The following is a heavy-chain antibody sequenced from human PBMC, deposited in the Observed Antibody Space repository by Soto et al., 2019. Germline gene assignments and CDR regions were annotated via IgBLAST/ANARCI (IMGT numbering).Heavy chain of an antibody. Sequence: QLQLQESGPRQVKSSETLSLTCSVSGDSISNSRFYWAWIRQPPGEGLEWIGSIYHTGNAYYNPSLKSRVTISVDTSKNQFSLKLTSVTAADAALYYCARDFFDSSDYTTNWFDPWGQGTLVTVSS. CDR2: IYHTGNA. CDR1: GDSISNSRFY. J-gene: IGHJ5*02. D-gene: IGHD3-22*01. V-gene: IGHV4-39*01. CDR3: ARDFFDSSDYTTNWFDP.